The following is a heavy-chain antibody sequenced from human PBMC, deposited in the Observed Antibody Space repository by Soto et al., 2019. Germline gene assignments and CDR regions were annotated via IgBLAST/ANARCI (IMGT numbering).Heavy chain of an antibody. Sequence: SLKISCKASGYRISNYWIGWVRQMPGRGLEWMGIIYPGDSDTRYIPSFQGQVTISADKSISTAYLHWSSLKASDSAMYYCASTMVTTHFDYWGLGTLVTVSS. V-gene: IGHV5-51*01. CDR2: IYPGDSDT. CDR3: ASTMVTTHFDY. J-gene: IGHJ4*02. CDR1: GYRISNYW. D-gene: IGHD4-17*01.